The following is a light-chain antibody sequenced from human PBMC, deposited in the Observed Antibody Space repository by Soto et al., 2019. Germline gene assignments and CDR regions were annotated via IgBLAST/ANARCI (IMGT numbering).Light chain of an antibody. CDR1: ESISGKY. V-gene: IGKV3-20*01. CDR3: QQYGHSLSLT. J-gene: IGKJ5*01. Sequence: EIVLTQSPGSLSLSPGDTVTLSCRASESISGKYLAWYQQQPGQAPRLLICGTSNRATGIPDRFSGSGSGTDFSLTISRLEPDDFALYYCQQYGHSLSLTFGQGTRLDIK. CDR2: GTS.